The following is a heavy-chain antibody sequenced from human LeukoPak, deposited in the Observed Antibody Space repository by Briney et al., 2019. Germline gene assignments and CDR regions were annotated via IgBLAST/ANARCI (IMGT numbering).Heavy chain of an antibody. CDR1: GFTFSSYS. CDR2: ISSSSSYI. D-gene: IGHD5-18*01. J-gene: IGHJ5*02. Sequence: SGGSLRLSCAASGFTFSSYSMNWVRQAPGKGLEWVSSISSSSSYIYYADSVKGRFTISRDNAKNSLYLQMNSLRAEDTAVYYCARNTYGYNNWFDPWGQGTLVTVSS. CDR3: ARNTYGYNNWFDP. V-gene: IGHV3-21*01.